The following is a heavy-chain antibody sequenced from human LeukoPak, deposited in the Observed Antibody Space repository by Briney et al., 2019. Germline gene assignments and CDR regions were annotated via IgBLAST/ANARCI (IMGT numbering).Heavy chain of an antibody. CDR3: ARVFQQLAFDY. D-gene: IGHD6-6*01. CDR1: GFTFSIYW. Sequence: PGGSLRLSCAASGFTFSIYWMSWVRQAPGKGLEWVANIKHDGSEKYSVDSVKGRFTISRDNAKNSLYLQMNSLRAEDTAVYYCARVFQQLAFDYWGQGTLVTVSS. CDR2: IKHDGSEK. V-gene: IGHV3-7*01. J-gene: IGHJ4*02.